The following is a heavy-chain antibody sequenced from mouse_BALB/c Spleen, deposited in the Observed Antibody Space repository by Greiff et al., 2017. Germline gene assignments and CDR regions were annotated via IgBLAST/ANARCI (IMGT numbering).Heavy chain of an antibody. CDR1: GYTFTSYW. D-gene: IGHD2-4*01. J-gene: IGHJ3*01. CDR2: IDPSDSYT. Sequence: QVQLQQPGAELVKPGASVKLSCKASGYTFTSYWMHWVKQRPGQGLEWIGEIDPSDSYTNYNQKFKGKATLTVDKSSSTAYMQLSSLTSEDSAVYYCAPTMITTWFAYWGQGTLVTVSA. V-gene: IGHV1-69*02. CDR3: APTMITTWFAY.